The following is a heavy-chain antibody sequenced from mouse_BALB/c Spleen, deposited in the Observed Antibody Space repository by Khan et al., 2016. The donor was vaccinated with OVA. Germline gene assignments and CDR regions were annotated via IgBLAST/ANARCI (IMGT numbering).Heavy chain of an antibody. Sequence: EVQLQQSGTVLARPGASVTMSCKASGYSFTSYWMHWVKQRPGLGLEWMGAIYPGISDTRYNQKFKGKAKLTAVTSASTAYMQLSCLPNDDSAVYDSTRSYRSYYFDYWGQGTLLTVSS. CDR1: GYSFTSYW. CDR2: IYPGISDT. J-gene: IGHJ2*01. D-gene: IGHD2-12*01. CDR3: TRSYRSYYFDY. V-gene: IGHV1-5*01.